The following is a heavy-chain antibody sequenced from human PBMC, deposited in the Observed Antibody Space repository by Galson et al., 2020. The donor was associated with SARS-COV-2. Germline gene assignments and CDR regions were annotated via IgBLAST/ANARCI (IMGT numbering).Heavy chain of an antibody. V-gene: IGHV3-30*18. CDR2: ISYDGSNK. D-gene: IGHD6-19*01. CDR1: GFTFSSYG. CDR3: AKDANSRRHFGGWIYYSYGMDV. J-gene: IGHJ6*02. Sequence: GESLKISCAASGFTFSSYGMHWVRQAPGKGLEWVAVISYDGSNKYYADSVKGRFTISRDNSKNTLYLQMNSLRAEDTAVYYCAKDANSRRHFGGWIYYSYGMDVWGQGTTVTVSS.